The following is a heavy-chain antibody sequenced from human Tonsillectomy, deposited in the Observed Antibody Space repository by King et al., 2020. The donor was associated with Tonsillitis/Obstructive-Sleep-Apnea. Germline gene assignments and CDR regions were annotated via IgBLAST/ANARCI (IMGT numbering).Heavy chain of an antibody. Sequence: VQLVESGGGLVQPGGSLRLSCAASGFTFSSHAMSWVRQAPGKGLEWVSGISGSAGSTYYADSVKGRFTISRDNPKNTLYLQMNSLRAEDTAVYYCAKDRRVTTVTTYYMDVWGKGTTVTVSS. D-gene: IGHD4-17*01. J-gene: IGHJ6*03. V-gene: IGHV3-23*04. CDR1: GFTFSSHA. CDR2: ISGSAGST. CDR3: AKDRRVTTVTTYYMDV.